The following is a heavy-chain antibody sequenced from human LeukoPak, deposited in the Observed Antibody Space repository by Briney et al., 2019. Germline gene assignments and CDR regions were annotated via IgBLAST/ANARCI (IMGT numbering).Heavy chain of an antibody. CDR1: GFTFSSYN. CDR2: ISSTSDYI. Sequence: GGSLRLSCAASGFTFSSYNMNWVRQAPGKVLEWVSVISSTSDYIYYADSVKGRFTISRDNAKNSLYLQMNSLRAEDTAVYYCARETNHYDSTGYYEGWFDPWGQGTLVTVSS. D-gene: IGHD3-22*01. V-gene: IGHV3-21*01. J-gene: IGHJ5*02. CDR3: ARETNHYDSTGYYEGWFDP.